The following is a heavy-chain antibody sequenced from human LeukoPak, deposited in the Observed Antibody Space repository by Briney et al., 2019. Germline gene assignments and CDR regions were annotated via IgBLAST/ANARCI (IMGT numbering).Heavy chain of an antibody. CDR2: INPSGGST. D-gene: IGHD2-15*01. CDR3: ARDLGSGGDY. CDR1: GYTFTSYY. V-gene: IGHV1-46*01. J-gene: IGHJ4*02. Sequence: ASVNVSCKASGYTFTSYYMHWVRQAPGQGLEWMGIINPSGGSTSYAQKFQGRVTMTRDTSTSTVYMEPSSLRSEDTAVYYCARDLGSGGDYWGQGTLVTVSS.